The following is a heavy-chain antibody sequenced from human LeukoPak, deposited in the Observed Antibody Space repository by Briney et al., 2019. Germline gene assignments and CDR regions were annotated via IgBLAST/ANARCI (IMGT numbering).Heavy chain of an antibody. V-gene: IGHV3-30*18. J-gene: IGHJ4*02. CDR3: AKSGPTYCGGDCYCLDY. Sequence: PGGSLRLSYATSGFTFSNYGMHWVRQAPGKGLEWVAVISYDGSNKYYADSVKGRFTISRDNSKNTLYLQMNSLRAEDTAVYYCAKSGPTYCGGDCYCLDYWGQGTLVTVSS. CDR1: GFTFSNYG. D-gene: IGHD2-21*02. CDR2: ISYDGSNK.